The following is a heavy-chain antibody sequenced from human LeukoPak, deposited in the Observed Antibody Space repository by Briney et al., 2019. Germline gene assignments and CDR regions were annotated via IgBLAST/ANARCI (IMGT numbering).Heavy chain of an antibody. J-gene: IGHJ3*02. D-gene: IGHD3-22*01. V-gene: IGHV1-2*02. Sequence: ASVKVSCKASGYTFTGYYMHWVRQAPGQGLEWMGWINPNSGGTNYAQKFQGRVTMTRDMSTSTVYMELSSLRSEDTAVYYCARVGGREYYYDSSGSAFDIWGQGTMVTVSS. CDR1: GYTFTGYY. CDR3: ARVGGREYYYDSSGSAFDI. CDR2: INPNSGGT.